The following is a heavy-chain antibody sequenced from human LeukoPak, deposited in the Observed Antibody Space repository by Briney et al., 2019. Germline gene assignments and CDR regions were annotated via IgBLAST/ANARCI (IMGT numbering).Heavy chain of an antibody. V-gene: IGHV6-1*01. Sequence: SQTLSLTCAISGDNVSSNSATWNWIRQSPSRGLEWLGRTYYRSKWYNDYAVSVKSRMTIIPDTSKNQFSLQLNSVTPDDTALYYCAGDRGVGAAVFFDYWGLGTLVTVSS. CDR2: TYYRSKWYN. CDR3: AGDRGVGAAVFFDY. CDR1: GDNVSSNSAT. J-gene: IGHJ4*02. D-gene: IGHD6-13*01.